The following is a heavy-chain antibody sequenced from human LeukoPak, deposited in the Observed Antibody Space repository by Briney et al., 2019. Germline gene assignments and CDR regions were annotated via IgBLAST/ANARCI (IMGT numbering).Heavy chain of an antibody. Sequence: SETLSLTCAVSGYSISRGYSWGWIRQPPGKGLGWIGRCYRSGSTYCNPSLNRRVTISVATSKNQFSLKLSSVTAADTAVYYCARVAYSGGCAYFDYWGQGTLVTVSS. D-gene: IGHD6-19*01. CDR2: CYRSGST. J-gene: IGHJ4*02. CDR3: ARVAYSGGCAYFDY. V-gene: IGHV4-38-2*01. CDR1: GYSISRGYS.